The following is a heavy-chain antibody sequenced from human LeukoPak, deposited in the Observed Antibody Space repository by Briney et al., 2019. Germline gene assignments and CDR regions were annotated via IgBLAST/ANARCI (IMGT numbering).Heavy chain of an antibody. Sequence: GGSLRLSCAASGFIFSSYSMNWARQAPGKGLEWVSSISSSSVYRYYADSLKGRFTISRDNAKNSLYLQMSSLTAEDTALYYCAKDSHYYYGSGSYYKSEYYFDYWGQGTLVTVSS. CDR1: GFIFSSYS. D-gene: IGHD3-10*01. CDR3: AKDSHYYYGSGSYYKSEYYFDY. J-gene: IGHJ4*02. CDR2: ISSSSVYR. V-gene: IGHV3-21*04.